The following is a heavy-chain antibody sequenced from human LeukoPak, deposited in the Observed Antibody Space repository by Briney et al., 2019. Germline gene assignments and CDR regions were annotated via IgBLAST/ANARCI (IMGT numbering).Heavy chain of an antibody. D-gene: IGHD3-22*01. V-gene: IGHV3-23*01. CDR3: AKSINYFCDSSGYYRAFDI. CDR2: ISGSGGST. CDR1: GLTFSIYA. J-gene: IGHJ3*02. Sequence: GGYLRLSCSAYGLTFSIYAMGWVRQAPGEGLEWDSLISGSGGSTYYADTVKSQFTISRDNSTNTLYLQMNSLRAEDTAVYYSAKSINYFCDSSGYYRAFDIWGQGTMVTVSS.